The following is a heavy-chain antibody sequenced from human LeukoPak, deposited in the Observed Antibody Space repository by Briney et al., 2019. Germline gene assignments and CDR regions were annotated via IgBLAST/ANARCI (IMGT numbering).Heavy chain of an antibody. CDR3: ARDRIYYDTSRDVFDV. V-gene: IGHV3-33*01. J-gene: IGHJ3*01. CDR1: GFSFSIYG. D-gene: IGHD3-22*01. CDR2: VWYDGSNK. Sequence: GRSLRLSCAASGFSFSIYGMHWVRQAPGKGLEWVAIVWYDGSNKYYADSVKGRFTISRDNSKNTVFLQMNSLRAEDTAVYYCARDRIYYDTSRDVFDVWGQGTVVTVSS.